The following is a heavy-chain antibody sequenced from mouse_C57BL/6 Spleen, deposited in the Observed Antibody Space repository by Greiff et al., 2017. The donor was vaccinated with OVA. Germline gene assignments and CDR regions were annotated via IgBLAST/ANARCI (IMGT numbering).Heavy chain of an antibody. V-gene: IGHV2-4*01. CDR1: GFSLTSYG. J-gene: IGHJ3*01. CDR2: IWSGGST. Sequence: VMLVESGPGLVQPSQSLSITCTVSGFSLTSYGVHWVRQPPGKGLEWLGVIWSGGSTDYNAAFISRLSISKDNSKSQVFFKMNSLQADVTAIYYCAKTPHYYGSSWFAYWGQGTLVTVSA. D-gene: IGHD1-1*01. CDR3: AKTPHYYGSSWFAY.